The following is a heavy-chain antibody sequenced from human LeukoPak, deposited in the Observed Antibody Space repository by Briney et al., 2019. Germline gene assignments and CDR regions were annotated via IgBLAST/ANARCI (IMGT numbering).Heavy chain of an antibody. D-gene: IGHD3-10*01. J-gene: IGHJ3*02. CDR2: IYHSGST. V-gene: IGHV4-34*01. Sequence: SETLSLTCAVYGGSFSGYYWSWIRQPPGKGLECIGTIYHSGSTYYNPSLKSRVTISLDTSKNQFSLKLSSVTAADTAVYYCARAERSLGAGIWGRGTMVTVAS. CDR3: ARAERSLGAGI. CDR1: GGSFSGYY.